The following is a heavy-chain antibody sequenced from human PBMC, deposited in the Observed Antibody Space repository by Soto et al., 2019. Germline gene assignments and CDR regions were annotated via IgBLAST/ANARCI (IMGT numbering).Heavy chain of an antibody. J-gene: IGHJ5*02. V-gene: IGHV3-23*01. Sequence: GGSLRLSCAASGFTFSTYAMSWVRQAPGKGLEWVSGISASGGTTYYADSVKGRFTISRDNSKNTLYLQMHSLRAEDTAVYYCAKDLGNQWLVLSSWGQGILVTVSS. CDR2: ISASGGTT. CDR1: GFTFSTYA. D-gene: IGHD6-19*01. CDR3: AKDLGNQWLVLSS.